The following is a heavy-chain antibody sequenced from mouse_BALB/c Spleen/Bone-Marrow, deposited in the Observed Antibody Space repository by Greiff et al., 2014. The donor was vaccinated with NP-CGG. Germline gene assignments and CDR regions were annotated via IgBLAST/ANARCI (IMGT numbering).Heavy chain of an antibody. V-gene: IGHV1-69*01. CDR1: GYTFTDNW. CDR3: ARGGHDFSLDY. Sequence: QVQLQQPGAELGMPGASVKMSCKASGYTFTDNWIYWVKQRPGQGLEWIGAIDTSDSYTNYNQKFMGKAPLTVDASSSTSYMQISMLTSDDSAVYYCARGGHDFSLDYWGQGTSVTVSS. D-gene: IGHD2-4*01. J-gene: IGHJ4*01. CDR2: IDTSDSYT.